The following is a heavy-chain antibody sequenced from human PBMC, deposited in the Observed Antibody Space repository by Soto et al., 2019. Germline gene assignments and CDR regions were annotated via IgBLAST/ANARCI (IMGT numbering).Heavy chain of an antibody. CDR3: AKSGDGYNYDFVVDY. CDR1: GFKFEDYA. V-gene: IGHV3-9*01. D-gene: IGHD5-18*01. CDR2: ISWNSYSI. J-gene: IGHJ4*02. Sequence: EVQLVESGGGLVQPGRSLRLSCEASGFKFEDYAMNWVRQVPGKGLEWVSGISWNSYSIGYADSVKGRFTISRDNTKNSLYLQMNILRAEDTAFYYCAKSGDGYNYDFVVDYWGQGTLVTVSS.